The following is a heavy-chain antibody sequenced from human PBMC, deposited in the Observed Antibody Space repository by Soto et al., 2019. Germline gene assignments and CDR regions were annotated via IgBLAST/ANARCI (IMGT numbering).Heavy chain of an antibody. V-gene: IGHV3-23*04. Sequence: EVQLVQSGGGWVQPGGSLRLSCAASGFTFSSSPMSWVRQVPGKGLEWISAIRNDVGSMYYVDSVKGRFTIPRDNSNGTSTLRMKNLRAEETATYYCVRDRYTMSDFWSAFSSYWGQGAQVTVSS. CDR2: IRNDVGSM. J-gene: IGHJ4*02. D-gene: IGHD3-3*01. CDR1: GFTFSSSP. CDR3: VRDRYTMSDFWSAFSSY.